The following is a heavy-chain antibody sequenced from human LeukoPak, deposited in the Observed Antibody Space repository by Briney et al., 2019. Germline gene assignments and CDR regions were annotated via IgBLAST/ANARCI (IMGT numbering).Heavy chain of an antibody. D-gene: IGHD6-19*01. V-gene: IGHV1-2*02. CDR1: GYTFTGYY. Sequence: GASVKVSCKASGYTFTGYYMHWVRQAPGQGLEWMGWINPNSGDTNYAQEFQDRVTVTRDTSISTAYMDLSWLRSDDTAVYYCARVGSSGWYVHPTLDYWGQGTLVTVSS. CDR3: ARVGSSGWYVHPTLDY. CDR2: INPNSGDT. J-gene: IGHJ4*02.